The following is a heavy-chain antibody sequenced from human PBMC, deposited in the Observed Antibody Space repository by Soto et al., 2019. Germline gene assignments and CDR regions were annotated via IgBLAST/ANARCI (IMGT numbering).Heavy chain of an antibody. CDR1: GGTFSTFG. CDR2: IIPFFGTA. D-gene: IGHD3-16*01. Sequence: SVKVSCKTSGGTFSTFGISWVRQAPGQGLEWMGGIIPFFGTAEHSQKFEDRITITADESTNTVYMDLRSLTSEDTAIYYCARTAPMDAGDKYYYDFWGQGALVTVSS. J-gene: IGHJ4*02. CDR3: ARTAPMDAGDKYYYDF. V-gene: IGHV1-69*13.